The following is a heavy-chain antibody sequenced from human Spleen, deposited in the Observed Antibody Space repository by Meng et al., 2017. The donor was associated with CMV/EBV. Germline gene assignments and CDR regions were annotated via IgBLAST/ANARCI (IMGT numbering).Heavy chain of an antibody. CDR3: ARDSSYYDFWSGYTTYFDY. CDR1: GYTFTSYG. CDR2: ISAYNGNT. J-gene: IGHJ4*02. V-gene: IGHV1-18*01. D-gene: IGHD3-3*01. Sequence: ASVKVSCKASGYTFTSYGISWVRQAPGQGLEWMGWISAYNGNTNYAQKLQGRVTMTTDTSTSTAYMELRNLRSDDTAVYYCARDSSYYDFWSGYTTYFDYWGQGTLVTVSS.